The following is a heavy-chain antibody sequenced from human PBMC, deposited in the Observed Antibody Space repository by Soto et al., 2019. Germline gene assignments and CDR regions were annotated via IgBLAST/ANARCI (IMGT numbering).Heavy chain of an antibody. CDR2: INWNSGSI. J-gene: IGHJ1*01. D-gene: IGHD6-13*01. V-gene: IGHV3-9*01. CDR1: GFTFDDYA. Sequence: EVQLVESGGGLGQPGRSLRLSCAASGFTFDDYAMHWVRQVPGKGLEWVSGINWNSGSIGYADSVKGRFAISRDNAKNSLHLQMNRLRAEDTAFYYCVKDESINWYSGHFRHWGQGTLVTVSS. CDR3: VKDESINWYSGHFRH.